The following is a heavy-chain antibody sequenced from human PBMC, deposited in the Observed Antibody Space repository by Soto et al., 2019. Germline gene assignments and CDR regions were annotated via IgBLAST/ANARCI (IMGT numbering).Heavy chain of an antibody. V-gene: IGHV3-48*02. Sequence: EVQLVESGGGLVQPGGSLRLSCAASGFSFSTYSMNWVRQAPGKGLEWVSYISSRSYTIYYIDSVKGRFTISRDNAKSSLYLQMNSLRDWDTAVYYCARGGSSSDNGMDVWGQGTTVTVSS. J-gene: IGHJ6*02. CDR3: ARGGSSSDNGMDV. D-gene: IGHD6-6*01. CDR2: ISSRSYTI. CDR1: GFSFSTYS.